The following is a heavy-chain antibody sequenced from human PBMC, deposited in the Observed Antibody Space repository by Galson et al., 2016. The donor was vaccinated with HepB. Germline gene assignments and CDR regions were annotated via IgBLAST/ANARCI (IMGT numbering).Heavy chain of an antibody. V-gene: IGHV3-9*01. J-gene: IGHJ4*02. CDR1: EFTFDDYA. CDR2: INWNSGSS. D-gene: IGHD6-19*01. Sequence: SLRLSCAASEFTFDDYAMHWVRQAPGKGLEWVSGINWNSGSSGYADSVKGRFTVSRDNAKNSLYLQMNSLRAEDTAFYFCAKDYSSGWFGAGGFEHWGQGTLATVSS. CDR3: AKDYSSGWFGAGGFEH.